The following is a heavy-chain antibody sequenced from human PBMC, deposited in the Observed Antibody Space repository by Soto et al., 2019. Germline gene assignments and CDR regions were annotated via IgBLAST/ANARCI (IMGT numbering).Heavy chain of an antibody. Sequence: QVQLVESGGGVVQPGRSLRLSCAASGFTFSSYAMHWVRQAPGKGLEWVAVISYDGSNKYYADSVKGRFTISRDNSKNTLYLQMNSLRAEDTAVYYCARDGGIAAAGILDYWGQGTLVTVSS. D-gene: IGHD6-13*01. CDR2: ISYDGSNK. CDR3: ARDGGIAAAGILDY. V-gene: IGHV3-30-3*01. CDR1: GFTFSSYA. J-gene: IGHJ4*02.